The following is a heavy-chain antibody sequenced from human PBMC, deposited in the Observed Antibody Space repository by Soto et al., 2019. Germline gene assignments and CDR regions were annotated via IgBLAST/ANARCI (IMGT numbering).Heavy chain of an antibody. Sequence: ESGPTLVNPTPSLTLTCTFSVFSLSTSAVAVGWIRQPPGKALEWLALIYLDDDKRYSPSLKSRLTIAKNTTKSQVVLTMTNMDPVDTATYYGAHRCSGYDDYWGQGTLVTVSS. CDR3: AHRCSGYDDY. V-gene: IGHV2-5*02. D-gene: IGHD5-12*01. J-gene: IGHJ4*02. CDR1: VFSLSTSAVA. CDR2: IYLDDDK.